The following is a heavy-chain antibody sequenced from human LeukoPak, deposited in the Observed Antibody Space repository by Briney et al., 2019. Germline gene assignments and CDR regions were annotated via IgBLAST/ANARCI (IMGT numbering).Heavy chain of an antibody. CDR1: GYTFTSYY. Sequence: ASVKVSCKASGYTFTSYYMHWVRQAPGQGLEWMGIINPSGGSTSYAQKFQGGVTMTRDTSTSTVYMELSSLRSEDTAVYYCARGLDIVLMVCRGWFDPWGQGTLVTVSS. CDR2: INPSGGST. D-gene: IGHD2-8*01. CDR3: ARGLDIVLMVCRGWFDP. J-gene: IGHJ5*02. V-gene: IGHV1-46*01.